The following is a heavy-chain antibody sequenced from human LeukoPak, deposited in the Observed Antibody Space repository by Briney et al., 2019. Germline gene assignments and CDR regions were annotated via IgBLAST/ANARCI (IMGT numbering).Heavy chain of an antibody. D-gene: IGHD2-8*01. CDR1: GGSISSGSYY. Sequence: PSESLSLTCTVSGGSISSGSYYWSWIRQPAGKGLEWIGRIYTSGSTNYNPSLKSRVTISVDTSKNQFSLKLSSVTAADTAVYYCARESLNCTNGVCYDAWFDPWGQGTLVTVSS. CDR2: IYTSGST. J-gene: IGHJ5*02. V-gene: IGHV4-61*02. CDR3: ARESLNCTNGVCYDAWFDP.